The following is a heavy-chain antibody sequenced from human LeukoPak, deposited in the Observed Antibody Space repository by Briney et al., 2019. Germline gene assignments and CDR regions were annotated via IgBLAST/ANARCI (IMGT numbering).Heavy chain of an antibody. D-gene: IGHD2-2*01. CDR1: GFTFSSYG. J-gene: IGHJ4*02. Sequence: GGSLRLSCAASGFTFSSYGMHWVRQAPGKGLEWVAFIRYDGSNKYYADSVKGRFTISRDNSKNTLYLQMNSLRAEDTAVYYCANRLYCSSTSCYAEGYWGQGTLVTVSS. V-gene: IGHV3-30*02. CDR2: IRYDGSNK. CDR3: ANRLYCSSTSCYAEGY.